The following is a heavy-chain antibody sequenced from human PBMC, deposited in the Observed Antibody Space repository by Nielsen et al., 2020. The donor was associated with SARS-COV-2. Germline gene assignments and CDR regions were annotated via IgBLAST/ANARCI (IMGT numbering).Heavy chain of an antibody. CDR3: ARDQPLHADYYYYGMDV. J-gene: IGHJ6*02. Sequence: LSLTCAASGFTFSSYGMHWVRQAPGKGLEWVAVIWYDGSNKYYADSVKGRFTISRDNSKNTLYLQMNSLRAEDTAVYYCARDQPLHADYYYYGMDVWGQGTTVTVSS. CDR1: GFTFSSYG. CDR2: IWYDGSNK. V-gene: IGHV3-33*08.